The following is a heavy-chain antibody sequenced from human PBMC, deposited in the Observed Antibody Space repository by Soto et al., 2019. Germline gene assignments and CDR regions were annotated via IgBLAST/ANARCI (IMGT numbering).Heavy chain of an antibody. V-gene: IGHV1-18*01. D-gene: IGHD3-10*01. Sequence: GASVKVSCKASGYTFTSYGISWVRQAPGQGLEWMGWISAYNGNTNYAQKLQGRVTVTTDTSTSTAYMELRSLRSDDTAVYYCARGVGSGSYYNQYNWFDPWGQGTLVTVSS. CDR2: ISAYNGNT. J-gene: IGHJ5*02. CDR3: ARGVGSGSYYNQYNWFDP. CDR1: GYTFTSYG.